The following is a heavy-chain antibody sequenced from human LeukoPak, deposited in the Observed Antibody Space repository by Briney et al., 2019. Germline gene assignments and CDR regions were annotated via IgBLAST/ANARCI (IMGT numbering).Heavy chain of an antibody. CDR1: GGSISSGGYS. J-gene: IGHJ5*02. CDR2: IYHSGST. D-gene: IGHD6-6*01. CDR3: ARSVAALNWFDP. V-gene: IGHV4-30-2*01. Sequence: SQTLSLTCAVSGGSISSGGYSWSWIRQPPGKGLEWIGYIYHSGSTYYNPSLKRRVTISVDRSKNQFSLKLSSVTAADTAVYYCARSVAALNWFDPWGQGTLVTVSS.